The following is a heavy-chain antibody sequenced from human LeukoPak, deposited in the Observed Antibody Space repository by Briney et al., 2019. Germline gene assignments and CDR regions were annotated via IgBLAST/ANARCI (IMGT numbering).Heavy chain of an antibody. CDR3: AREYDFWSGLSPPDY. Sequence: GGSLRLSCAASGFTFSTDWMSWVGQAPGKEGEGVAGIKQDGSEKNYVDSVKGRFTISRDNDKNRLYLQMNSLRAEDTAVYYCAREYDFWSGLSPPDYWGQGTLVTVSS. CDR1: GFTFSTDW. J-gene: IGHJ4*02. D-gene: IGHD3-3*01. CDR2: IKQDGSEK. V-gene: IGHV3-7*01.